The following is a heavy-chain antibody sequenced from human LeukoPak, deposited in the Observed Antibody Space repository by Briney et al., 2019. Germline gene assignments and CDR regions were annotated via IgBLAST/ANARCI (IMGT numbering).Heavy chain of an antibody. V-gene: IGHV4-30-4*07. D-gene: IGHD3-3*01. Sequence: SETLSLTCAVSGGSISSRDFSWSWIRQPPGKGLEWIGYIFYSGNTYYNPSLKSRLTISLDTSNNQLSLNLTSVTAADTAVYYCARDRAYYDFWGFTHADYYYYYMDIWGKGTTVTVSS. CDR2: IFYSGNT. J-gene: IGHJ6*03. CDR1: GGSISSRDFS. CDR3: ARDRAYYDFWGFTHADYYYYYMDI.